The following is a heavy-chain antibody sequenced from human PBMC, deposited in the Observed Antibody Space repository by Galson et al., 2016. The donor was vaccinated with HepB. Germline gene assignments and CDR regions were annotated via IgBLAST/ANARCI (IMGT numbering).Heavy chain of an antibody. CDR3: AKDNNKGSSWEIIDY. J-gene: IGHJ4*02. Sequence: SLRLSCAASGFTFSYYGMHWVRQAPGKGLEWVAVISYDGSNKYYADSVKGRFTISRDNSKNTLYLQMNSLRAEDTAVFYCAKDNNKGSSWEIIDYWGQGTLVTVSS. CDR1: GFTFSYYG. CDR2: ISYDGSNK. D-gene: IGHD6-13*01. V-gene: IGHV3-30*18.